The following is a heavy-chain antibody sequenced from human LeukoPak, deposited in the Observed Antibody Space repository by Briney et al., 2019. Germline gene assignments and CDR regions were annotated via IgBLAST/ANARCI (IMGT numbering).Heavy chain of an antibody. CDR3: ARGGTNYYYMDV. Sequence: GGSLRLSCAASGFTFSSYWMSWVRQAPGKGLEWVSAISGSGDRTFYADSVKGRLTISRDNSKNTLYLQLSTVRAEDTALYYCARGGTNYYYMDVWGNGTTVTVSS. V-gene: IGHV3-23*01. CDR1: GFTFSSYW. D-gene: IGHD3-10*01. J-gene: IGHJ6*03. CDR2: ISGSGDRT.